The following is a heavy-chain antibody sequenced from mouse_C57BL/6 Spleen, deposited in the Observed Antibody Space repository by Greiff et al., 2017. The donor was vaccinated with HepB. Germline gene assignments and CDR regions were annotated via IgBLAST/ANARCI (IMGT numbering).Heavy chain of an antibody. CDR1: GFSLTSYG. CDR3: ARNIGAYSNYEEVPYYFDY. J-gene: IGHJ2*01. V-gene: IGHV2-2*01. CDR2: IWSGGST. Sequence: QVQLKQSGPGLVQPSQSLSITCTVSGFSLTSYGVHWVRQSPGKGLEWLGVIWSGGSTDYNAAFISRLSISKDNSKSQVFFKMNSLQADDTAIYYCARNIGAYSNYEEVPYYFDYWGQGTTLTVSS. D-gene: IGHD2-5*01.